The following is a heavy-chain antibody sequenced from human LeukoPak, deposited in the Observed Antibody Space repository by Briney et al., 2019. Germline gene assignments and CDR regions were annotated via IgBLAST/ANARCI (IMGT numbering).Heavy chain of an antibody. CDR2: ISGDGGST. V-gene: IGHV3-43*02. CDR1: GFTFHGHA. CDR3: ARGDQWLIHY. D-gene: IGHD6-19*01. J-gene: IGHJ4*02. Sequence: GGSLRLSCAAYGFTFHGHAMHWVRQVPGKGLEWVSLISGDGGSTYYADSVKGRFTISRDNSKNSLHLQMNSLTTEDTALYYCARGDQWLIHYWGQGTLVTVSS.